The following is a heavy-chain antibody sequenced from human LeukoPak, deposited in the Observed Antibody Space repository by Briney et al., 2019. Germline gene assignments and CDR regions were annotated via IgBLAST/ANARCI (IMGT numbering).Heavy chain of an antibody. CDR2: IYHSGST. V-gene: IGHV4-59*01. Sequence: SETLSLTCSVSGGSISDFYWSWIRQSPGKGLQYIGYIYHSGSTNYNPSLKSRVTLSLDTSKNTFSLKMTSVSAADTAVYYCAREAGRYYGSGSEDYYYYMDVWGKGTTVTISS. CDR1: GGSISDFY. CDR3: AREAGRYYGSGSEDYYYYMDV. D-gene: IGHD3-10*01. J-gene: IGHJ6*03.